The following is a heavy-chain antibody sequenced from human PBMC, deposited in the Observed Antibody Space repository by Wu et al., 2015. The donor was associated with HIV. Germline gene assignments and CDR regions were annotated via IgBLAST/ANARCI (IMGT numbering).Heavy chain of an antibody. V-gene: IGHV1-18*01. D-gene: IGHD3-22*01. CDR3: ARSTSLVTMIVVVPNAFDI. J-gene: IGHJ3*02. Sequence: QVQLVQSGAEVKKPGASVKVSCKASGYTFTSYGISWVRQAPGQGLEWMGWISAYNGNTNYAQKLQGRVTMTTDTSTSTAYMELRSLRSDDTAVYYCARSTSLVTMIVVVPNAFDIWGQGTMVTVSS. CDR2: ISAYNGNT. CDR1: GYTFTSYG.